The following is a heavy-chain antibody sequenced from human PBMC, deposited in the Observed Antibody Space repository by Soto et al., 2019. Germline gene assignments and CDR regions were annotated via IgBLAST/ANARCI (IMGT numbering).Heavy chain of an antibody. J-gene: IGHJ4*02. CDR1: GGTFSSYT. CDR3: ATGVAVAGTDY. V-gene: IGHV1-69*02. CDR2: TSPIHGIA. D-gene: IGHD6-19*01. Sequence: GASVKVSCKASGGTFSSYTISWVRQAPGQRLEWMGRTSPIHGIANYAQKLQGRVTMTTDTSTSTAYMELRSLRSDNTAVYYCATGVAVAGTDYWGQGTLVTVSS.